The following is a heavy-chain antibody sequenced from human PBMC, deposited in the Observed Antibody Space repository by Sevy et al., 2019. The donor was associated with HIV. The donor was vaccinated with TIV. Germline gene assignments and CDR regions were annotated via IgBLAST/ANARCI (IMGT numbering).Heavy chain of an antibody. CDR1: GFSFSSHG. J-gene: IGHJ4*02. CDR2: ISYDGNKK. D-gene: IGHD1-1*01. CDR3: ARDGGRYNYAPSDY. Sequence: GALRLSCAASGFSFSSHGMHWVRQAPGKGLEWQSVISYDGNKKYYADSVKGRFTISRDNSKNTLYLQMNSLRPEDTAVYYCARDGGRYNYAPSDYWGQGTLVTVSS. V-gene: IGHV3-30*03.